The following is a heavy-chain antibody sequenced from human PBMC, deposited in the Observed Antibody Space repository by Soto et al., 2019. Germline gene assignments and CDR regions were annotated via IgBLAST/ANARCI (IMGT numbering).Heavy chain of an antibody. V-gene: IGHV4-34*01. Sequence: PSETLSLTCAVYGGSFSGYYWSWIRQPPGKGLEWIGEINHSGSTNYNPSLKSRVTISVDTSKNQFSLKLSSVTAADTAVYYCARVGFYYDSSGYYPAPHLFAYCGQGTLVPGSS. D-gene: IGHD3-22*01. J-gene: IGHJ1*01. CDR2: INHSGST. CDR3: ARVGFYYDSSGYYPAPHLFAY. CDR1: GGSFSGYY.